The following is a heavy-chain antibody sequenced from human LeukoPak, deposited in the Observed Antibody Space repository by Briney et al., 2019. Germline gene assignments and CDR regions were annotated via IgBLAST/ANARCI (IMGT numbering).Heavy chain of an antibody. CDR3: ARDKSRTYGSADAFDI. Sequence: SETLSLTCTVSGGSISNYYWSWIRQPPGKGLEWIGRIYTSGSTNYNPSLKSRVTMSVDTSKNQFSLKLSSVTAADTAVYYCARDKSRTYGSADAFDIWGQGTMVTVSS. CDR1: GGSISNYY. CDR2: IYTSGST. J-gene: IGHJ3*02. V-gene: IGHV4-4*07. D-gene: IGHD3-10*01.